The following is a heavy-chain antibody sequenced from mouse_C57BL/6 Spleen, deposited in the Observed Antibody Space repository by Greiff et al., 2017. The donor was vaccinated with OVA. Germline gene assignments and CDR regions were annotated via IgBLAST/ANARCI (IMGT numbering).Heavy chain of an antibody. J-gene: IGHJ4*01. Sequence: VKLQESGAELMKPGASVKLSCKASGYTFTGYWIEWVKQRPGHGLEWIGEILPGSGSTNYNEKFKGKATLTADKSSNTAYMHLRSLTTEDSAVYYCTRKGYYCSYGGYSFDDWGQGTSVTVSS. CDR3: TRKGYYCSYGGYSFDD. CDR2: ILPGSGST. CDR1: GYTFTGYW. D-gene: IGHD3-3*01. V-gene: IGHV1-9*01.